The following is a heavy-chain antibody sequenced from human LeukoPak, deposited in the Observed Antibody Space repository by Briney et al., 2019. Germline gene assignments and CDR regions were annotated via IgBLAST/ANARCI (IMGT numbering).Heavy chain of an antibody. V-gene: IGHV3-23*01. CDR1: GFTFNTYA. J-gene: IGHJ2*01. CDR3: AKDVCSDGSCYSGRWYFDL. CDR2: ISGSGSST. Sequence: GGSLRLSCAASGFTFNTYAMTWVRQAPGKGLEWVSTISGSGSSTYYADSVKGRFTISRDNSKNTLSLQMNSLTAEDTAIYYCAKDVCSDGSCYSGRWYFDLWGRGALVCVSS. D-gene: IGHD2-15*01.